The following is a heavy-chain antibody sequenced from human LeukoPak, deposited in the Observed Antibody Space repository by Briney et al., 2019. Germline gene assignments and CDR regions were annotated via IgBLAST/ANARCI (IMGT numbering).Heavy chain of an antibody. CDR2: IKSKTDGGTT. CDR3: TTDKPPWYYDSSGLPVDY. V-gene: IGHV3-15*07. CDR1: GFTFSNAW. D-gene: IGHD3-22*01. Sequence: GGSLRLSCAASGFTFSNAWMNWVRQAPGKGLEWVGCIKSKTDGGTTDYAAPVKGRFTISRDDSKNTLYLQMNSLKTEDTAVYYCTTDKPPWYYDSSGLPVDYWGQGTLVTVSS. J-gene: IGHJ4*02.